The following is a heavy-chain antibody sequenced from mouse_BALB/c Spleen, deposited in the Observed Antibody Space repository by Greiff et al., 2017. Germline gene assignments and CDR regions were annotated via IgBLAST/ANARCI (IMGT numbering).Heavy chain of an antibody. CDR2: IDPANGNT. CDR3: ARDGITTVVAEDWYFDV. Sequence: EVQLQQSGAELVKPGASVKLSCTASGFNIKDTYMHWVKQRPEQGLEWIGRIDPANGNTKYDPKFQGKATITADTSSNTAYLQLSSLTSEDTAVYDCARDGITTVVAEDWYFDVWGAGTTVTVSS. J-gene: IGHJ1*01. CDR1: GFNIKDTY. D-gene: IGHD1-1*01. V-gene: IGHV14-3*02.